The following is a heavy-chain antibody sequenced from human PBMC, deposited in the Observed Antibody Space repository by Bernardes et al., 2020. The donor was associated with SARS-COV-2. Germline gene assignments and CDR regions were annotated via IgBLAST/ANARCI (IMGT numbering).Heavy chain of an antibody. D-gene: IGHD4-17*01. V-gene: IGHV1-3*01. CDR2: INAGNGNT. Sequence: ASVKVSCKASGYTFTSYAMHWVRQAPGQRLEWMGWINAGNGNTKYSQKFQGRVTITRDTSASTAYMELSSLRSEDTAVYYCARDPDDYGDYSDNYYYYGMDVWGQGTTVTVSS. J-gene: IGHJ6*02. CDR3: ARDPDDYGDYSDNYYYYGMDV. CDR1: GYTFTSYA.